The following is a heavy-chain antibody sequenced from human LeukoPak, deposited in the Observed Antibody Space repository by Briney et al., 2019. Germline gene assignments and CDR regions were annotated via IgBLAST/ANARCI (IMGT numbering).Heavy chain of an antibody. D-gene: IGHD1-26*01. Sequence: TSETLSLTCAVYGGSFSGYCWSWIRQPPGKGLEWIGEINHSGSTNCNPSLKSRVTISVDTSKNQFSLKLSSVTAADTAVYYCARSVRATRYFQHWGQGTLVTVSS. V-gene: IGHV4-34*01. CDR2: INHSGST. CDR3: ARSVRATRYFQH. J-gene: IGHJ1*01. CDR1: GGSFSGYC.